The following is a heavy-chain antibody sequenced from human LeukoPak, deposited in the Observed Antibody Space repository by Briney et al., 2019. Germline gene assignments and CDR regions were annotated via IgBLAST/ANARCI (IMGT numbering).Heavy chain of an antibody. CDR2: IYYSGST. V-gene: IGHV4-31*03. J-gene: IGHJ6*03. Sequence: SQTLTLTCTVSGVSISSGGYYWSWLRQHPGMGLEWFVYIYYSGSTNYYPSLQGRVTMTFDTPKNQHSLSLSSVTAADTAVYFCACLKVSVLLGAISYYMDVWGKGTTVTVSS. CDR1: GVSISSGGYY. D-gene: IGHD4/OR15-4a*01. CDR3: ACLKVSVLLGAISYYMDV.